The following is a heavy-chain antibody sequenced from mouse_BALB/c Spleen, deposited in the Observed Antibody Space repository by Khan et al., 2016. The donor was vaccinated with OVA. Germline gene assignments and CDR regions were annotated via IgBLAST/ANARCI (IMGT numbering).Heavy chain of an antibody. CDR3: ASAWAMDY. V-gene: IGHV5-15*02. J-gene: IGHJ4*01. Sequence: EVQLQESGGGLVQPGGSRKLSCAASGFTFSDYGMAWVRQAPGKGPEWVAFISNLAYSIYYADTVTGRFTIPRENAKNTLYLEMSSLRSEDTAMCYFASAWAMDYWGQGTSLTVSS. CDR2: ISNLAYSI. CDR1: GFTFSDYG.